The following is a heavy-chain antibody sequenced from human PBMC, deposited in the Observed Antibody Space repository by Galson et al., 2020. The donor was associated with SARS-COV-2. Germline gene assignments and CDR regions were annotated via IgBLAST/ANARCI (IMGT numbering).Heavy chain of an antibody. Sequence: GGSLRLSCAASGFTFSSYEMIWVRQAPGKGLDWVSYIISSGSPIYYADSVKGRFTISRDNDKNSLYLQMNSLRAEDTAVYYCARGGDGTTVTYNWFDPWGQGTLVTVSS. CDR2: IISSGSPI. CDR3: ARGGDGTTVTYNWFDP. V-gene: IGHV3-48*03. J-gene: IGHJ5*02. D-gene: IGHD4-17*01. CDR1: GFTFSSYE.